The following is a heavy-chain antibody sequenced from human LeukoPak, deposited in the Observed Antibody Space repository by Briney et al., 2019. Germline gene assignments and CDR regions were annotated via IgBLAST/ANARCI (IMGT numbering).Heavy chain of an antibody. CDR3: AIPRGYSYGYGEDY. V-gene: IGHV4-34*01. D-gene: IGHD5-18*01. J-gene: IGHJ4*02. CDR2: INHSGTT. CDR1: GGSLNGYY. Sequence: SETLSLTCSVYGGSLNGYYWSWIRQPPGKGLEWIGEINHSGTTNYNPSLKSRVTISVDTSKNQFSLKLSSVTAADTAVYYCAIPRGYSYGYGEDYWGQGTLVTVSS.